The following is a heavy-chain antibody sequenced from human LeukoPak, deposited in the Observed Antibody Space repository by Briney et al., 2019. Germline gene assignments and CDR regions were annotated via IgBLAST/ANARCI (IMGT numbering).Heavy chain of an antibody. Sequence: PSETLSLTCTVSGGFISSGRYYWGWIRQPPGKGLEWIGYVYYSGTTNYKYKSSLKSRVTISVDTSKNQFSLRLSSVTAADTAVYYCARSDRDLWYFDLSGRGTLVTVSS. V-gene: IGHV4-61*01. CDR1: GGFISSGRYY. CDR2: VYYSGTT. J-gene: IGHJ2*01. CDR3: ARSDRDLWYFDL.